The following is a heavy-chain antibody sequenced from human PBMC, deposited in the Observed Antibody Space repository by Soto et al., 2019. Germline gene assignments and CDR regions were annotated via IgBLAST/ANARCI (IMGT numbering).Heavy chain of an antibody. CDR1: GYTFTGYY. CDR3: ARVDEGEWWLVYSSSWSY. CDR2: INPNSGGT. D-gene: IGHD6-13*01. Sequence: GASVKVSCKASGYTFTGYYMHWVRQAPEQGLEWMGWINPNSGGTNYAQKLQGRVTMTTDTSTSTAYMELRSLRSDDTAVYYCARVDEGEWWLVYSSSWSYWGQGTLVTVSS. J-gene: IGHJ4*02. V-gene: IGHV1-2*02.